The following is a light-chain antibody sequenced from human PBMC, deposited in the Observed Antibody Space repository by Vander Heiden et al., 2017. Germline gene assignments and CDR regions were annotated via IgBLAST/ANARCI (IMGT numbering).Light chain of an antibody. CDR3: QQSYSTPRMYT. Sequence: DIQMTQSPSSLSASVGDRVTITCRASQSISSYLNWYQQKPGKAPKLLIYAASSLQSGLPSRFSGSGSGTDFTLTISSLQPEDFATYYCQQSYSTPRMYTFGQGTKLEIK. CDR1: QSISSY. V-gene: IGKV1-39*01. CDR2: AAS. J-gene: IGKJ2*01.